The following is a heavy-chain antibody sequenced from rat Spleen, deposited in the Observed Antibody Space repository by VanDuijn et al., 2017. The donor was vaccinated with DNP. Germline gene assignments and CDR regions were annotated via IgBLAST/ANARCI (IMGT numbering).Heavy chain of an antibody. Sequence: EVQLVESGGALVQPGRSLKLSCVASGFIFNKYGMAWVRQASTTGLEWVASISTNGGNAYYRDSGKGRFTISRDNSKNTQYRQMDSLRSEDTATYYCVTGVYGGYEDWFAHWGQGTLVTVSS. CDR3: VTGVYGGYEDWFAH. V-gene: IGHV5S13*01. D-gene: IGHD1-11*01. J-gene: IGHJ3*01. CDR2: ISTNGGNA. CDR1: GFIFNKYG.